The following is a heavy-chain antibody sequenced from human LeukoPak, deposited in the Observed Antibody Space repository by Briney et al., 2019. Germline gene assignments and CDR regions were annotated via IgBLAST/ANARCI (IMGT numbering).Heavy chain of an antibody. D-gene: IGHD6-19*01. CDR3: ARDSSGWYDY. V-gene: IGHV1-69*05. CDR2: IIPIFGTA. J-gene: IGHJ4*02. Sequence: GASVKVSCKASGYTFTGYYMHWVRQAPGQGLEWRGGIIPIFGTANYAQKFQGRVTITTDESTSTAYMELSSLRSEDTAVYYCARDSSGWYDYWGQGTLVPVSS. CDR1: GYTFTGYY.